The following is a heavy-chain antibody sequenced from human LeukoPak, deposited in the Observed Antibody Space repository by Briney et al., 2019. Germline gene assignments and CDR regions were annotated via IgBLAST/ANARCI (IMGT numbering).Heavy chain of an antibody. CDR2: IYFSGST. V-gene: IGHV4-30-4*07. CDR3: ARGWGPAYCGGDCHRHFDY. D-gene: IGHD2-21*02. Sequence: SQTLSLTCALTGGSISSGGYCWNWIRQSPGKGLDWIGYIYFSGSTSYNRSLKSRVSISVDTSKNHFSLKLSSVTAADTAVYYCARGWGPAYCGGDCHRHFDYWGQGTLVTVSS. CDR1: GGSISSGGYC. J-gene: IGHJ4*02.